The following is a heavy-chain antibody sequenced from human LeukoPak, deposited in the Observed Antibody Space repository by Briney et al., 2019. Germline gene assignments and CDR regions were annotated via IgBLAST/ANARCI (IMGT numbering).Heavy chain of an antibody. J-gene: IGHJ4*02. CDR3: ARHNNWAFDY. V-gene: IGHV5-51*01. Sequence: GESLKISCKASGYSFASYWIGWVRQTSGKGLEWMAIIHPNDASTIYTPSFQGQVTISADRSITTAYLQWNTLQASDTAIYYCARHNNWAFDYWDRGTLLTVSS. CDR2: IHPNDAST. CDR1: GYSFASYW. D-gene: IGHD1-20*01.